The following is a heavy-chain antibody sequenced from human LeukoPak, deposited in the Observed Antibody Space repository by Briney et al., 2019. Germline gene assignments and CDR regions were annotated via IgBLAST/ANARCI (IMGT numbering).Heavy chain of an antibody. CDR3: ASRKPGSGWYWFDP. D-gene: IGHD6-19*01. CDR2: ISGSGGST. Sequence: PGGSLRLSCAASGFTFSSYAMSWVRQDPGKGPEWVSAISGSGGSTHYADSVKGRFTISRDNSKNTLYLQMNSLRAEDTAVYYCASRKPGSGWYWFDPWGQGTLVTVSS. V-gene: IGHV3-23*01. CDR1: GFTFSSYA. J-gene: IGHJ5*02.